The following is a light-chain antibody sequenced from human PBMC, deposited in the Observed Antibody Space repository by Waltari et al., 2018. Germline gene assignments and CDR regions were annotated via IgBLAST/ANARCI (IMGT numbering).Light chain of an antibody. CDR1: QSVSSD. V-gene: IGKV3-15*01. J-gene: IGKJ4*01. CDR3: QQYNNWPPLT. Sequence: EILMTQSPATLSVSPGERATLSCRASQSVSSDLAWNQQKPGQPPRLLIYGASTRATGVPDRISGSGSGTDFTLTISSLQSEDFAIYYCQQYNNWPPLTFGGGTKVEIK. CDR2: GAS.